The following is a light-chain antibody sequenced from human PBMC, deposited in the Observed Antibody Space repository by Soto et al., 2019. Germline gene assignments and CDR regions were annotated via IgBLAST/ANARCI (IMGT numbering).Light chain of an antibody. V-gene: IGLV2-8*01. Sequence: QSVLTQPPSASGSPGQSVTISCTGTSSDIGAYNYVSWYQQHPGKAPKLMIHEVSKRPAGVPDRFSGSKSGNTASLTVSGLQAEDEDAYYCSSSAGSNDRGVFGGGTKLTVL. J-gene: IGLJ3*02. CDR3: SSSAGSNDRGV. CDR1: SSDIGAYNY. CDR2: EVS.